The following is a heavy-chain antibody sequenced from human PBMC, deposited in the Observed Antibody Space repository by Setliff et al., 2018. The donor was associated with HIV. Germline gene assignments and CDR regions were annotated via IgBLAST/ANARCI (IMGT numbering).Heavy chain of an antibody. CDR3: ARANVGVVTDY. V-gene: IGHV3-23*01. CDR2: IRGSGGST. CDR1: GFIFSRYG. D-gene: IGHD2-21*02. Sequence: GGSLRLSCAASGFIFSRYGMGWLRQAPGKGLEWLSVIRGSGGSTSYADSVKGRFTISRDNAKNTLYLQMNSLRAEDTAVYYCARANVGVVTDYWGQGTLVTVSS. J-gene: IGHJ4*02.